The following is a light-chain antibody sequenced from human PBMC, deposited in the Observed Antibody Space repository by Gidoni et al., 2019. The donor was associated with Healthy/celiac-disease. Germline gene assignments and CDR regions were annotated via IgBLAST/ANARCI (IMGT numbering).Light chain of an antibody. J-gene: IGKJ1*01. CDR2: AAS. CDR1: QGISNY. Sequence: SSLSASVGDRVTITCRASQGISNYLAWYQQKPGKVPKLLIYAASTLQSGVPSRFSGSGSGTDFTLTISSLQPEDVATYYCQKYNSAPRTFGQXTKVEIK. V-gene: IGKV1-27*01. CDR3: QKYNSAPRT.